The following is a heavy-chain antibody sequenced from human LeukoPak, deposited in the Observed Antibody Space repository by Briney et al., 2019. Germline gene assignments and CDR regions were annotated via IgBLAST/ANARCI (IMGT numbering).Heavy chain of an antibody. CDR1: GFSFSHYS. CDR2: ISCEGTNK. V-gene: IGHV3-30*18. CDR3: AKGGYYEPPWYFDY. Sequence: GGSVTLSCAASGFSFSHYSMHWVRQAPAKGLEWVGVISCEGTNKFYADSGKGRFTIPRDNSKNQLYLQLNSLRADDTAVYYFAKGGYYEPPWYFDYGGEGTLLTVSS. J-gene: IGHJ4*02. D-gene: IGHD3-22*01.